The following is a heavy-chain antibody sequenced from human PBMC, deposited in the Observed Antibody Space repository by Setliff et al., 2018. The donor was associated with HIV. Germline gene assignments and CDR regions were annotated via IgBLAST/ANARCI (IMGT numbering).Heavy chain of an antibody. CDR3: ARHVLDYNFWSGYSTQNCFDY. CDR2: IYYSGST. D-gene: IGHD3-3*01. V-gene: IGHV4-59*08. J-gene: IGHJ4*02. Sequence: SETLSLTCSVSGGSISSYYWSWIRQPPGKGLEWIGYIYYSGSTNYSPSLKSRLTISVDTSKNQFSLNLSSVTAADTAVYYCARHVLDYNFWSGYSTQNCFDYWGQGTLVTVSS. CDR1: GGSISSYY.